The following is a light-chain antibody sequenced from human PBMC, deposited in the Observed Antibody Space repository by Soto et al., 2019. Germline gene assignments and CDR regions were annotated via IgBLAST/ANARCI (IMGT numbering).Light chain of an antibody. V-gene: IGKV3-15*01. CDR3: QQYKTSGWT. CDR2: GAS. J-gene: IGKJ1*01. Sequence: EIVMTQSPATLSVSPGERATLSCRASQSVSSNLAWYQQKPGQAPRLLIYGASTRATGIPARFSGSGSGTEFTLTISSLQSEDFAVYYCQQYKTSGWTFGQGTKVDIK. CDR1: QSVSSN.